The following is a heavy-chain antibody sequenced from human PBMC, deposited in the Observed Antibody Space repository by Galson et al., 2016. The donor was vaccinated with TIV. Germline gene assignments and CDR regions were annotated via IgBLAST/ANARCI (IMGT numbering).Heavy chain of an antibody. J-gene: IGHJ3*01. D-gene: IGHD5-24*01. V-gene: IGHV4-31*11. CDR2: IHSSGIT. Sequence: LSLTCDVSGGSINSAGYYWSWLRQQSGEGLEWIAYIHSSGITYYNPSLKSRVTLSVETSKSQFSLNLSSVTAAGTAVYFCARLFFFDTRDVLVGAFDVWGHGTMVSVSS. CDR1: GGSINSAGYY. CDR3: ARLFFFDTRDVLVGAFDV.